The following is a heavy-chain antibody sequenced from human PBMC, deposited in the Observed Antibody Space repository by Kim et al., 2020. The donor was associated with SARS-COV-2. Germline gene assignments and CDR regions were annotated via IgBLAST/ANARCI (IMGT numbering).Heavy chain of an antibody. CDR1: GFTFPNYA. Sequence: GGSLRLSCAASGFTFPNYAMHWVRQAPGKGLEWVSAITGNGDTTYYADSVKGRFTMSRDNSKKTLYLQMNSLRAEDTAVYYCAKADSSAMDVWGQGTTVIVSS. J-gene: IGHJ6*02. CDR3: AKADSSAMDV. V-gene: IGHV3-23*01. D-gene: IGHD6-25*01. CDR2: ITGNGDTT.